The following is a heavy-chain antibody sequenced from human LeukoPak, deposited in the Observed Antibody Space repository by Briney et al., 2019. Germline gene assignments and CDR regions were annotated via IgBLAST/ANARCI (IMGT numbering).Heavy chain of an antibody. CDR2: IRGGGANP. D-gene: IGHD2-2*01. V-gene: IGHV3-21*01. J-gene: IGHJ5*02. CDR1: GFIFSNYA. CDR3: ARGHYQLS. Sequence: GGSLRLSCAASGFIFSNYAMNWVRQAPGKGLQWVSSIRGGGANPTYIESVKGRFTISRDNSKNTLYLQMSSLRAEDTAVYYCARGHYQLSWGQGILVTVSS.